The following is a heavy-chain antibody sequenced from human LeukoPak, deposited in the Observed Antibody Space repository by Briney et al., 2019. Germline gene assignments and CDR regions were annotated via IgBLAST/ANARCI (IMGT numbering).Heavy chain of an antibody. V-gene: IGHV1-3*01. CDR1: GYTFSSYA. Sequence: ASVKVSFKASGYTFSSYAMQWVRQAPGQRLEWMGWINAGNGDTKYAQKFQGRVTITRDTSASTAYMDLSSLRSEDTAVYYCAIHCTGGSCSRSYYFDYWGQGTLVTVSS. CDR2: INAGNGDT. CDR3: AIHCTGGSCSRSYYFDY. D-gene: IGHD2-15*01. J-gene: IGHJ4*02.